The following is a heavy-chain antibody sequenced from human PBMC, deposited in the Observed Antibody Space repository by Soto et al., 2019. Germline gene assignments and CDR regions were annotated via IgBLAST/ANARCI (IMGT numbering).Heavy chain of an antibody. V-gene: IGHV3-33*01. CDR1: GFTFSSYG. CDR2: IWYDGSNK. CDR3: ARDPTYYYGSGSYSIIPYYYYYGMDV. J-gene: IGHJ6*02. D-gene: IGHD3-10*01. Sequence: GESLRLSCAASGFTFSSYGMHWVRQAPCKGLEWVAVIWYDGSNKYYADSVKGRFTISRDNSKNTLYLQMNSLRAEDTAVYYCARDPTYYYGSGSYSIIPYYYYYGMDVWGQGTTVTVSS.